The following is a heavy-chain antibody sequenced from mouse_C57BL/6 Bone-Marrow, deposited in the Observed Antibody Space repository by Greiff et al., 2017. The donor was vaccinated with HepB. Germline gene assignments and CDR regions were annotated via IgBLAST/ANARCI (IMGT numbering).Heavy chain of an antibody. CDR1: GYTFTSYW. V-gene: IGHV1-59*01. J-gene: IGHJ1*03. Sequence: VQLQQPGAELVRPGTSVKLSCKASGYTFTSYWMHWVKQRPGQGLEWMGVIDPSDSNTNYNQKFKGKATLTVDKSSSTAYMQLSSLTSEDSAVYFCARVSTTVVATDWYFEVWGTGTTVTVSS. CDR2: IDPSDSNT. D-gene: IGHD1-1*01. CDR3: ARVSTTVVATDWYFEV.